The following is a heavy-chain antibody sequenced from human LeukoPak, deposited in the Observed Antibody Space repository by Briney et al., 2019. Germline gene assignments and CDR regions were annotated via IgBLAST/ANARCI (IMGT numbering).Heavy chain of an antibody. Sequence: GGSLRLSCAASGFNFGDSRMTWVRQAPGKGRHWVANVNQDGTEKHFLDSVEGRFTISRDNAKKSLYLQMRSLRPEDTALYFCVKGDWYFESWGQGTLVTVSS. CDR3: VKGDWYFES. D-gene: IGHD2-21*01. CDR1: GFNFGDSR. J-gene: IGHJ4*02. CDR2: VNQDGTEK. V-gene: IGHV3-7*04.